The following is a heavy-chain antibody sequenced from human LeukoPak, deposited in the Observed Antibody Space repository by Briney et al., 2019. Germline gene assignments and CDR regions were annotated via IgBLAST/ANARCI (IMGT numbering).Heavy chain of an antibody. J-gene: IGHJ4*02. CDR2: ISNKGSST. D-gene: IGHD1-1*01. CDR1: GFTFSSYE. Sequence: PGGSLRLSCAASGFTFSSYEMNWVRQAPGEGLEWVSYISNKGSSTYYADSVKGRFTIFRDNAKNSLYLQMNSLRAEDTAVYYCARGRSGWKTFDYWGQGTLVTVSS. CDR3: ARGRSGWKTFDY. V-gene: IGHV3-48*03.